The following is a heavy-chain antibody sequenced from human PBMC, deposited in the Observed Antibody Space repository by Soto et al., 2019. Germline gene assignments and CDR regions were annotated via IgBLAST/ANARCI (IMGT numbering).Heavy chain of an antibody. J-gene: IGHJ4*02. D-gene: IGHD5-18*01. Sequence: EVQLEESGGALVQPGRSLRLSCAASGFTFDDYAMHWVRQVLGKGLEWVSSISCNSGYIGYADSVKGRITTSRDNAKNSLYLQMNSLRPEDTALYYCVRSKGGYSYGTPFDYWGQGTLVTVSS. CDR2: ISCNSGYI. CDR3: VRSKGGYSYGTPFDY. CDR1: GFTFDDYA. V-gene: IGHV3-9*01.